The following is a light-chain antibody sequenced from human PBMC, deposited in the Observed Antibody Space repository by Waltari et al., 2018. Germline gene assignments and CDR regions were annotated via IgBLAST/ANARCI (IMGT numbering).Light chain of an antibody. CDR1: SSDVGGYNY. CDR2: DVS. J-gene: IGLJ1*01. CDR3: SSYTSSSTYV. V-gene: IGLV2-14*03. Sequence: QSALTQPCSVSGSPGQSITISCTGTSSDVGGYNYVSWYQPHPGKGPKVLIYDVSDRPSGVSDRFSGSKSGSTASLTISGLQAEDEADYYCSSYTSSSTYVFGGGTRLTVL.